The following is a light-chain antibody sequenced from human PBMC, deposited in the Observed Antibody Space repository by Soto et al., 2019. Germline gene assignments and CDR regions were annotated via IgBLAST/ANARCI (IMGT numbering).Light chain of an antibody. CDR3: QQGYSTLPYT. V-gene: IGKV1-39*01. CDR1: QSISSY. Sequence: DIQMTQSPSSLSASVGDRVTITCRASQSISSYLNWYQQKPGKAPKLLIYSASTLQSGVPSRFSGSGSGANFSLTISSLQPEDFATYYCQQGYSTLPYTFGQGTKVDIK. J-gene: IGKJ2*01. CDR2: SAS.